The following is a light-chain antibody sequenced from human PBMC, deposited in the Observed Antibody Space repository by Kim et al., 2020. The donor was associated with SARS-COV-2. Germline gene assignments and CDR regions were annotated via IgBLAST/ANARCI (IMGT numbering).Light chain of an antibody. V-gene: IGKV1-16*02. CDR1: QDISNY. CDR2: AAS. CDR3: QHYKDYPLT. Sequence: DIQMTQSPSSLSASVGDRVTITCRASQDISNYLVWFQQKPGKAPKPLIYAASSLQSGVPPKFSGSGSGTDFTLTISSLQPEDFATYYCQHYKDYPLTFGGGTKVDIK. J-gene: IGKJ4*01.